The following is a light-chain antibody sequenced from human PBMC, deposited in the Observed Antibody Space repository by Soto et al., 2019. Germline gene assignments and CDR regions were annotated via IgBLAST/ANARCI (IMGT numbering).Light chain of an antibody. CDR3: ASYTSRSTLV. V-gene: IGLV2-14*03. Sequence: QSALTQPASVSGSPGQSITISCTGSSSDVGGYAFVSWYQHHPDKAPRLMIFDVSNRPSAVSNRFSGSKSRNTASLTISGLQAEDEGDYYCASYTSRSTLVFGTGTKLAVL. CDR1: SSDVGGYAF. J-gene: IGLJ1*01. CDR2: DVS.